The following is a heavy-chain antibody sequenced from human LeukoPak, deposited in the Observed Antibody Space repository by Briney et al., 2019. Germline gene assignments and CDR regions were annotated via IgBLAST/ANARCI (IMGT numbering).Heavy chain of an antibody. CDR2: ISYDGSNK. V-gene: IGHV3-30*18. CDR1: GLTFSSYG. D-gene: IGHD2-21*01. Sequence: PGRSLRLSCAASGLTFSSYGMHWVRQAPGKGLEWVAVISYDGSNKYYADSVKGRFTISRDNSKNTLYLQMNSLRAEDTAVYYCAKDLWFNYYYGMDVWGHGTTVTVSS. J-gene: IGHJ6*02. CDR3: AKDLWFNYYYGMDV.